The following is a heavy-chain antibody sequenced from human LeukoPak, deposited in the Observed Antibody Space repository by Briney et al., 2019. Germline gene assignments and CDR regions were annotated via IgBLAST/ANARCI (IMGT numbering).Heavy chain of an antibody. CDR3: ARQNGYDAFDI. V-gene: IGHV4-39*01. J-gene: IGHJ3*02. CDR2: ISYSAST. CDR1: GGSISSSDYY. D-gene: IGHD6-13*01. Sequence: PSETLSLTCTVSGGSISSSDYYWGWIRQPPGKGLEWIGTISYSASTYYNPSLKSRVTISADTSKTQFSLKLSSVTAADTAVYYCARQNGYDAFDIWGQGTMVTVSS.